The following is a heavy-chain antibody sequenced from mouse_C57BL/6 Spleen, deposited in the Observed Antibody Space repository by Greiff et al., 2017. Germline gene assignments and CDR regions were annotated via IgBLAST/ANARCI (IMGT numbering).Heavy chain of an antibody. CDR3: ARRRGYDYGSSSLYAMDY. Sequence: QVQLQQPGAELVKPGASVKLSCKASGYTFTSYWMQWVKQRPGQGLEWIGEIDPSDSYTNYNQKFKGKATLTVDTSSSTAYMQLSSLTSEDSAVYYCARRRGYDYGSSSLYAMDYWGQGTSVTVSS. J-gene: IGHJ4*01. D-gene: IGHD1-1*01. CDR2: IDPSDSYT. V-gene: IGHV1-50*01. CDR1: GYTFTSYW.